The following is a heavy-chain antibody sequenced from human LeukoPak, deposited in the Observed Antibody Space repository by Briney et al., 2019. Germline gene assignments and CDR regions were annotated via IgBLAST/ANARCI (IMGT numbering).Heavy chain of an antibody. J-gene: IGHJ4*02. Sequence: SETLSLTCTVSGGSFSSYYCFGIRQPPGKGLEWLGYIYHTGSANYNPSLKSRVTMSVDTSKNQVSLRLTSVTAADTAVYFCARGPSWYYFDAWGQGTLVTVSS. CDR3: ARGPSWYYFDA. CDR1: GGSFSSYY. D-gene: IGHD2-8*02. CDR2: IYHTGSA. V-gene: IGHV4-59*01.